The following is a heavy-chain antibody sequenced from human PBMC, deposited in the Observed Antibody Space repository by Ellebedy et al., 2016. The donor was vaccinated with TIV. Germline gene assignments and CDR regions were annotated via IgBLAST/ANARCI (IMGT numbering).Heavy chain of an antibody. Sequence: SETLSPTXAVSGGSISSSNWWSWVRQPPGKGLEWIGEIYHNGSTNYNPSLKSRVTISVDKPKNQFYLKLSSVTAADTAVYYCARDDVVVVTAIRDYYYYYGMDVWGQGTTVTVSS. CDR1: GGSISSSNW. CDR2: IYHNGST. J-gene: IGHJ6*02. CDR3: ARDDVVVVTAIRDYYYYYGMDV. V-gene: IGHV4-4*02. D-gene: IGHD2-21*02.